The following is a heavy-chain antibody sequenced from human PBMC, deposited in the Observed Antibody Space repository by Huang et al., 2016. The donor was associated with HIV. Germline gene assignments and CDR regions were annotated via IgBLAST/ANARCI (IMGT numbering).Heavy chain of an antibody. D-gene: IGHD1-1*01. CDR2: INHSGST. J-gene: IGHJ3*02. CDR3: ARERMMSWLDDHDAFDI. V-gene: IGHV4-34*01. CDR1: GGSFSGYY. Sequence: QVQLQQWGAGLLKPSETLSLTCAVYGGSFSGYYWRWIRQSPGKGREWIGEINHSGSTNYNPSLNIRLTISVDTSKNQCSLKLSCVTAADTAGYYCARERMMSWLDDHDAFDIWGQGTMVTVSS.